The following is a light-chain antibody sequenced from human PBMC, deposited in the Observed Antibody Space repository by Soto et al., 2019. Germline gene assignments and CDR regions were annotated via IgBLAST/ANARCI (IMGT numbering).Light chain of an antibody. CDR2: WAS. J-gene: IGKJ2*01. CDR1: QTVLYSSTNKNY. V-gene: IGKV4-1*01. CDR3: QQYHSTPYT. Sequence: DIVMTQSPDSLAVSLGERATINCKSSQTVLYSSTNKNYLSWHQLKPGQPPKLLIYWASTRESGVPDRFSGSGSGTDFTLTISSLQAEDVAVYSCQQYHSTPYTFGQGTKLEIK.